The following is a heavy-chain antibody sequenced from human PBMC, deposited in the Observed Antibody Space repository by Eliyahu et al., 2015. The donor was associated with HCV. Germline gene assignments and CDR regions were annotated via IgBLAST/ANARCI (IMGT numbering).Heavy chain of an antibody. V-gene: IGHV4-59*01. CDR1: GGXXTTYY. CDR2: IHYSGST. D-gene: IGHD6-19*01. J-gene: IGHJ5*02. Sequence: QVQLQESGPGLVKPSETLXLTCXVSGGXXTTYYWRWIRQPPGKGLEWIGYIHYSGSTNYNPSLKSRVTISVDTSKNQFSLKLTSVTAADTAMYYCASGGGGIAVTGTGGWFDPWGQGALVTVSS. CDR3: ASGGGGIAVTGTGGWFDP.